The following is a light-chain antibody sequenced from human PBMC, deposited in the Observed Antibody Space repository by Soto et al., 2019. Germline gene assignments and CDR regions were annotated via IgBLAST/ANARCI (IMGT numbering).Light chain of an antibody. CDR2: DAY. CDR3: QQYDRWPVT. J-gene: IGKJ4*01. Sequence: EVVLTQSPVTLSLSPGERATLSCRASQSFRGLLAWYQQKPGQAPRLLIYDAYNRATGIPPRFSGSGSGTDFTLTIDRLQSADFAVYYCQQYDRWPVTFGGGTKVEIK. V-gene: IGKV3-11*01. CDR1: QSFRGL.